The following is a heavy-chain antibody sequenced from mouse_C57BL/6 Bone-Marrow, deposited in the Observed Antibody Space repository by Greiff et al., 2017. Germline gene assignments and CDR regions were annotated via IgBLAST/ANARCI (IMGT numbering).Heavy chain of an antibody. CDR1: GYTFTDYY. CDR3: AREYYSSSYGGYFDY. J-gene: IGHJ2*01. CDR2: INPNNGGT. V-gene: IGHV1-26*01. Sequence: EVQLQQSGPELVKPGASVKISCKASGYTFTDYYMNWVKQSHGKSLEWIGDINPNNGGTSYNQKFKGKATLTVDKSSSTAYMELRSLTSEDSAVXYCAREYYSSSYGGYFDYWGQGTTLTVSS. D-gene: IGHD1-1*01.